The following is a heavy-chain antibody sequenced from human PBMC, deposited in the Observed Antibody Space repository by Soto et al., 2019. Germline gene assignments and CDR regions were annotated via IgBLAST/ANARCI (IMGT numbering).Heavy chain of an antibody. J-gene: IGHJ5*02. D-gene: IGHD3-10*01. CDR3: ATDSAGRGPFDP. Sequence: QVQLQESGPRLVRPSGTLSLTCTISGGSFGTNYWSWIRQAPGKGLEWIGYTYHTGSTKYNPSLKSQATISVDTSKNQFSLTLNSAAAADTAVYYCATDSAGRGPFDPWGQGILVTVSS. CDR1: GGSFGTNY. V-gene: IGHV4-59*13. CDR2: TYHTGST.